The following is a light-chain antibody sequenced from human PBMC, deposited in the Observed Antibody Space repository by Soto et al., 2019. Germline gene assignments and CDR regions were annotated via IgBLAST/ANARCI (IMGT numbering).Light chain of an antibody. CDR2: LGS. CDR1: QSLLPGNGYNY. V-gene: IGKV2-28*01. CDR3: MQALQTPVT. J-gene: IGKJ2*01. Sequence: DIVMTQSPLSLPVTPGEPASISCRSSQSLLPGNGYNYLDWYLQKLGQSPQLLIYLGSNRASGVPDRFSGSGSGTDFTLKISRVEAEDVGVYYCMQALQTPVTFGQGTKLEIK.